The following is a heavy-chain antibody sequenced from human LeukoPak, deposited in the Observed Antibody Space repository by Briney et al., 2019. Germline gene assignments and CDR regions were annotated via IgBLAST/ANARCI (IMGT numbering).Heavy chain of an antibody. J-gene: IGHJ5*02. D-gene: IGHD6-6*01. V-gene: IGHV3-23*01. CDR1: GFTFSSYA. CDR3: AKAVIAARTNNWFDP. CDR2: ISGSGGST. Sequence: GASLRLSCAASGFTFSSYAMSWVRQAPGKGLEWVSAISGSGGSTYYADSVKGRFTISRDNSKNTLYLQMNSLRAEDTAVYYCAKAVIAARTNNWFDPWGQGTLVTVSS.